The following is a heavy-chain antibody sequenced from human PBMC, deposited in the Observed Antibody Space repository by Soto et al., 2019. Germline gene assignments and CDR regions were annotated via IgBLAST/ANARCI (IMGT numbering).Heavy chain of an antibody. Sequence: QVQLVESGGGVVQPGRSLRLSCAASGFTFNNYGMHWVRQAPGKGLEWVAVISYDGSNKYYADSVKGRFTTSRDNSKNALYLQRNSLRPEDTSVYYCAKDRGGDYKRFDYWGQGTLVIVSS. CDR2: ISYDGSNK. CDR3: AKDRGGDYKRFDY. V-gene: IGHV3-30*18. J-gene: IGHJ4*02. CDR1: GFTFNNYG. D-gene: IGHD1-26*01.